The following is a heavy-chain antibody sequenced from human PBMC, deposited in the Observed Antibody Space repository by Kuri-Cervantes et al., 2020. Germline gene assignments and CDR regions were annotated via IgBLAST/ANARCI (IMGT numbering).Heavy chain of an antibody. Sequence: GESLKISCAASGFTFSSHAMHWVRQAPGKGLEWVAVISYDGSNKYYADSVKGRFTISRDNSKNTLFLQMNSLRAEDTAVYYCARDLSAEYSYSNWFDLWGQGTLVTVSS. CDR1: GFTFSSHA. CDR3: ARDLSAEYSYSNWFDL. V-gene: IGHV3-30-3*01. CDR2: ISYDGSNK. D-gene: IGHD5-18*01. J-gene: IGHJ5*02.